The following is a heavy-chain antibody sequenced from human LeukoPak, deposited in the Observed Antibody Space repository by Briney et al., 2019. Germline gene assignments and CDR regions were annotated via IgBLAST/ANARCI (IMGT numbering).Heavy chain of an antibody. D-gene: IGHD2-2*01. CDR1: GFTFSSYA. Sequence: GGSLRLYCAASGFTFSSYAMSWVRQGPGEGLEWVSAISGGGDMTHYTDSVKGRFTISRDNSRNVLYLQMNSPRADDAAIYYSARGYCTSTNCNSWFDPWGQGALVTVSS. CDR2: ISGGGDMT. V-gene: IGHV3-23*01. CDR3: ARGYCTSTNCNSWFDP. J-gene: IGHJ5*02.